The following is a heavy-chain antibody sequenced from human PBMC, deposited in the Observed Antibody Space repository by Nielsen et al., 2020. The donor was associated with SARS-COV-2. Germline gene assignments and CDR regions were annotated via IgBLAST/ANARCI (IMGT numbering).Heavy chain of an antibody. Sequence: GGSLRLSCAASGFIFSNYRMHWVRQVPGKGLVWVSHINPDESKTTYADSVKGRFTISRDNAKNTLYLQMNSLRAEDTAVYYCARLWDDGYYFDTGPYDYWGQGTVVTVSS. V-gene: IGHV3-74*03. CDR2: INPDESKT. CDR1: GFIFSNYR. CDR3: ARLWDDGYYFDTGPYDY. J-gene: IGHJ4*02. D-gene: IGHD3-22*01.